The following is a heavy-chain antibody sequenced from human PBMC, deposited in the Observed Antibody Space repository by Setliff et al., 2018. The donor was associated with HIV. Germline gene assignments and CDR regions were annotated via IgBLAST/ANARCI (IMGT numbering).Heavy chain of an antibody. CDR1: GGTFSSYA. J-gene: IGHJ5*02. CDR2: IIPIFGTA. Sequence: GASVKVSCKASGGTFSSYAISWVRQAPGQGLEWMGGIIPIFGTANYAQKFQGRVTITADESTSTAYMELRSLRSDDTAVYYCARGSLIVRRPVWFDPWGQGTLVTVSS. D-gene: IGHD1-26*01. CDR3: ARGSLIVRRPVWFDP. V-gene: IGHV1-69*13.